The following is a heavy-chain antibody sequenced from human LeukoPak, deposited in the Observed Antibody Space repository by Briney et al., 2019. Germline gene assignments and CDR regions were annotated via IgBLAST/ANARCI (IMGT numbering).Heavy chain of an antibody. Sequence: GRSLRLSCAASGFTFSSYAMHWVRQAPGKGLEWVAVISYDGSNKYYADSVKGRFTISRDNFKNTLYLQMNSLRAEDTAVYYCARGVGYCSSTSCSEDWFDPWGQGTLVTVSS. CDR1: GFTFSSYA. CDR2: ISYDGSNK. D-gene: IGHD2-2*01. CDR3: ARGVGYCSSTSCSEDWFDP. V-gene: IGHV3-30*04. J-gene: IGHJ5*02.